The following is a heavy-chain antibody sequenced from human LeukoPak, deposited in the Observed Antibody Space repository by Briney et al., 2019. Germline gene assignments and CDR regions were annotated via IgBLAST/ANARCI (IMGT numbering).Heavy chain of an antibody. CDR1: GFTFSSYA. V-gene: IGHV3-30-3*01. Sequence: GGSLRLSYAASGFTFSSYAMHWVRQAPGKGLEWVAVISYDGSNKYYADSVKGRFTISRDNSKNTLYLQMNSLRAEDTAVYYCARDPYYYDSSGYLLIDYWGQGTLVTVSS. CDR2: ISYDGSNK. J-gene: IGHJ4*02. CDR3: ARDPYYYDSSGYLLIDY. D-gene: IGHD3-22*01.